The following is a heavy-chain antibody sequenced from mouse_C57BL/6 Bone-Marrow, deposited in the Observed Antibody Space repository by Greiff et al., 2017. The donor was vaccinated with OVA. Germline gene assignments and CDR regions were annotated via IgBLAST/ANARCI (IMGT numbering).Heavy chain of an antibody. CDR3: ARYGYGNWDGY. CDR2: IYPGSGST. Sequence: QVQLKQPGAELVKPGASVKMSCKASGYTFTSYWITWVKQRPGQGLEWIGDIYPGSGSTNYNEKFKSKATLTVDTSSSTAYMQLSSLTSEDSAVYYCARYGYGNWDGYGGQGTTLTVSS. CDR1: GYTFTSYW. D-gene: IGHD2-1*01. V-gene: IGHV1-55*01. J-gene: IGHJ2*01.